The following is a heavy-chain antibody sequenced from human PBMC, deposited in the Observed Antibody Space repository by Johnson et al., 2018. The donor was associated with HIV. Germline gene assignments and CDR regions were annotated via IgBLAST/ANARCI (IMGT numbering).Heavy chain of an antibody. J-gene: IGHJ3*02. D-gene: IGHD4-23*01. V-gene: IGHV3-30*03. CDR3: ARGPYGGNDGFDI. CDR1: AFPFDDHA. Sequence: QVQLVESGGGVVQPGRSLRLSCAASAFPFDDHALHWVRQTPGKGLQWFSIILKGRFTISRDNSKNTLYLQMNSLRPEDTAVYYCARGPYGGNDGFDIWGQGTMVTVSS. CDR2: I.